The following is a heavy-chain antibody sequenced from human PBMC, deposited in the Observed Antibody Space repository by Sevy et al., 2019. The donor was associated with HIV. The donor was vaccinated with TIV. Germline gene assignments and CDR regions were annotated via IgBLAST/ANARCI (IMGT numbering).Heavy chain of an antibody. J-gene: IGHJ6*02. D-gene: IGHD4-17*01. CDR1: GFTFSNAW. V-gene: IGHV3-15*01. CDR3: TTDFLDYGDYSSGEGYYGMDV. CDR2: IKSKTDGGTT. Sequence: GGSLRLSCAASGFTFSNAWMSWVRQAPGKGLEWVGRIKSKTDGGTTDYAAPLKGRFTISRDDSKNTLYLQMNSLKTEDTAVYYCTTDFLDYGDYSSGEGYYGMDVWGQGTTVTVSS.